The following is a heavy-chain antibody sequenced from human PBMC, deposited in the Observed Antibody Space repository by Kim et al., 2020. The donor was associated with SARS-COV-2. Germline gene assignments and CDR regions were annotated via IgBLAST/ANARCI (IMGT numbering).Heavy chain of an antibody. V-gene: IGHV3-23*01. J-gene: IGHJ4*02. CDR2: ITANDAST. CDR3: AKDKVGTEADYFDY. Sequence: GGSLRLSCAASGFTFGTFGRAWVGQAPGKGLEWISAITANDASTHYADSVKGRFTISRDSSTNTLYLQMDSLRPEDTAVYYCAKDKVGTEADYFDYWGQGTLVTVSS. CDR1: GFTFGTFG. D-gene: IGHD6-19*01.